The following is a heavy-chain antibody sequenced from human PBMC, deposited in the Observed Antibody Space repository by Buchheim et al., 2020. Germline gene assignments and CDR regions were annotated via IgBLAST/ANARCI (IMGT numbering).Heavy chain of an antibody. Sequence: QVQLVESGGGVVQPGRSLRLSCAASGFTFSSYGMHWVRQAPGKGLEWVAVISYDGSNKYYADSVKGRFTISRDNSKNTLYLQMNSLRAEDTAVYYCAKDLEYYYDSSGYYPPDYWGQGTL. D-gene: IGHD3-22*01. CDR3: AKDLEYYYDSSGYYPPDY. CDR1: GFTFSSYG. V-gene: IGHV3-30*18. J-gene: IGHJ4*02. CDR2: ISYDGSNK.